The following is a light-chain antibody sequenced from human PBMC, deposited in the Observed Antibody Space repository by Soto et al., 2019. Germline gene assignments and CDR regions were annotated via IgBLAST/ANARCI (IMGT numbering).Light chain of an antibody. CDR1: QSVSSR. CDR3: QQRSSWPIT. V-gene: IGKV3-11*01. CDR2: DAS. Sequence: IVLTQSPGTLSLSPGERATLSCRASQSVSSRLAWFQQKPGQAPRLLIYDASNRATGIPARFSGSGSGTDFTVTISSLEPEDFAVYYCQQRSSWPITFGPGTRLENK. J-gene: IGKJ5*01.